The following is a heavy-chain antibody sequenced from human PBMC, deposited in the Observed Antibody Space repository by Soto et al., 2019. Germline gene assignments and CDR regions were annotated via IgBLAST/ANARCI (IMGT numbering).Heavy chain of an antibody. D-gene: IGHD6-13*01. CDR2: LSGGGNTT. CDR1: GFTVSSYA. Sequence: GGCLRLSCAASGFTVSSYAMTWVRQAPGKGLEWVSGLSGGGNTTYYADSVKGRFTLSRANSKNTLYLQMNSLRADDTAVYYCAKSSGYLPQVHWATPDYWGQGTLVTVSS. J-gene: IGHJ4*02. V-gene: IGHV3-23*01. CDR3: AKSSGYLPQVHWATPDY.